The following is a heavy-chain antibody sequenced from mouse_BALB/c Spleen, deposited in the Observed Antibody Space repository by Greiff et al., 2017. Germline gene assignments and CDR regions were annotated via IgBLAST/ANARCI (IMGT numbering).Heavy chain of an antibody. J-gene: IGHJ1*01. CDR2: IDPYNGGT. Sequence: EVQLQQSGPELVKPGASVKVSCKASGYAFTSYNMYWVKQSHGKSLEWIGYIDPYNGGTSYNQKFKGKATLTVDKSSSTAYMHLNSLTSEDSAVYYCARREYGYDLNFDVWGAGTTVTVSS. D-gene: IGHD2-2*01. CDR1: GYAFTSYN. V-gene: IGHV1S135*01. CDR3: ARREYGYDLNFDV.